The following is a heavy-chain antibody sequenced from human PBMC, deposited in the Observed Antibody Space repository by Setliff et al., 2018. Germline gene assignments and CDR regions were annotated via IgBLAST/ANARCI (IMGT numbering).Heavy chain of an antibody. D-gene: IGHD3-10*01. CDR1: GDSISNYY. Sequence: SETLSLTCTVSGDSISNYYRNWIRQPAGKGLEWIGRLYVTESTKYNPSLKSRVTLSIDTSKNQFSLKLSSVTAADAALYYCAASRAYTGAVEEWFLPKTFDFWGQGSPVTVSS. CDR3: AASRAYTGAVEEWFLPKTFDF. CDR2: LYVTEST. J-gene: IGHJ4*02. V-gene: IGHV4-4*07.